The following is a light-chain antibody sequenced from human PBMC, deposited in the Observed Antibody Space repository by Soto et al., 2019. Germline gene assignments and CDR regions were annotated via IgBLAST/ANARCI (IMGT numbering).Light chain of an antibody. CDR3: TSFTTISTWV. V-gene: IGLV2-14*01. CDR2: EVS. Sequence: QSVLTQPASVSGSPGQSITISCTGTSSDVGGYNYVSWFQQHPGKAPKLKIYEVSNRPSGVSNRFSGYKSGNTASLTISELQAEDEADYYCTSFTTISTWVFGGGTQLTVL. CDR1: SSDVGGYNY. J-gene: IGLJ7*01.